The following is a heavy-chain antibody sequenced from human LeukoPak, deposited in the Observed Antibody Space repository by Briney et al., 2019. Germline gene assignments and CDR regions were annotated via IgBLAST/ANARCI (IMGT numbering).Heavy chain of an antibody. D-gene: IGHD5-18*01. CDR1: GGSVSSGNYY. J-gene: IGHJ4*02. Sequence: PSETLSLTCTVSGGSVSSGNYYWSWIRQPPGKGLEWIGYIYYSGSTNYNPSLKSRVTISVDTSKNQFSLKLSSVTAADTAVYYCARDLKGYSYGLDWGQGTLVTVSS. V-gene: IGHV4-61*01. CDR3: ARDLKGYSYGLD. CDR2: IYYSGST.